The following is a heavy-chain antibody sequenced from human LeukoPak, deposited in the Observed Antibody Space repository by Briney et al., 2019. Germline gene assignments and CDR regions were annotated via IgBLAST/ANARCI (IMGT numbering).Heavy chain of an antibody. D-gene: IGHD2-2*01. V-gene: IGHV4-34*01. CDR2: INHSGST. J-gene: IGHJ4*02. Sequence: SETLSLTCAVYGGSFSGYYWSWIRQPPGKGLEWIGEINHSGSTNYNPSLKSRVTISVDTSKNQFSLKLSSATAADTAVYYCARGFVVVPAAMPGYWGQGTLVTVSS. CDR3: ARGFVVVPAAMPGY. CDR1: GGSFSGYY.